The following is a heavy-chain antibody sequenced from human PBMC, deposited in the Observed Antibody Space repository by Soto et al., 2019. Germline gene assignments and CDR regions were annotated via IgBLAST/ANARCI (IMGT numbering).Heavy chain of an antibody. Sequence: GGSLRLSCAASGFTFSSNPLSWVRQAPGKGLEWVSAIEGSGESTYYADSVKGRFAISRDNSKNTLYLQVSSLRAEDTAVYYCAKVTWNHNSGGDYWGQGTLVTVSS. CDR1: GFTFSSNP. CDR2: IEGSGEST. CDR3: AKVTWNHNSGGDY. D-gene: IGHD1-1*01. V-gene: IGHV3-23*01. J-gene: IGHJ4*02.